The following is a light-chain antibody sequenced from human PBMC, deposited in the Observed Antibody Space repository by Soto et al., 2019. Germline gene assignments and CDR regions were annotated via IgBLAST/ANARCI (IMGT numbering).Light chain of an antibody. CDR3: QHYDGSPIT. Sequence: VLTQSAGPLSLSKGERATLSCRARQSVHFNYLACYQQKPGHAPRILIYGASSMSTGIPDRFRGSGSGTDFTLTISRLEPEDFAVYYCQHYDGSPITFGHGTRLEI. V-gene: IGKV3-20*01. CDR1: QSVHFNY. J-gene: IGKJ5*01. CDR2: GAS.